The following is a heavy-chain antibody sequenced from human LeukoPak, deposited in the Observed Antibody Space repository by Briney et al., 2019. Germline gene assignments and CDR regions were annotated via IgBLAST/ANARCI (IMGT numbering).Heavy chain of an antibody. Sequence: PSETLSLTCTVSGGSISSYYWSWIRQPPGKGLEWIGYIYYSGSTNYNPSLKSRVTISVDTSKNQFSLKLSSVTAADTAVYYCAREESIAEWGYYYYYMDVWGKGTTVTVSS. V-gene: IGHV4-59*01. D-gene: IGHD6-6*01. CDR1: GGSISSYY. J-gene: IGHJ6*03. CDR2: IYYSGST. CDR3: AREESIAEWGYYYYYMDV.